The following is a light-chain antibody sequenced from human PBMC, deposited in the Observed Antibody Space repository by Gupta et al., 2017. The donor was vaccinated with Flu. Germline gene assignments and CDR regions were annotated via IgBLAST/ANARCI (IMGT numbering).Light chain of an antibody. V-gene: IGKV3D-15*01. CDR2: GAS. CDR1: QSVSSN. J-gene: IGKJ1*01. CDR3: QQHNNWPRT. Sequence: EIVMTHSPATLSVSPGERATLSCRASQSVSSNLAWYQQKPGQAPRLLIYGASTRATGIPARFSGSGSGTEFTLTISSLQSEDFAVYYCQQHNNWPRTFGQGTKVEIK.